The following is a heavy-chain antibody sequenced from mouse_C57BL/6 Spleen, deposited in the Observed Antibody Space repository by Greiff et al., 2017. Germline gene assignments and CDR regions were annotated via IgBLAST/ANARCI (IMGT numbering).Heavy chain of an antibody. D-gene: IGHD1-1*01. CDR3: ARSGYYGSRGGDYYAMDY. Sequence: VQLQQSGAELVRPGSSVKLSCKASGYTFTSYWLDWVKQRPGQGLEWIGNIYPSDSETHYNQKFKDKATLTVDKSSSTAYMQLSSLTSEDSAVYYCARSGYYGSRGGDYYAMDYWGQGTSVTVSS. V-gene: IGHV1-61*01. CDR1: GYTFTSYW. J-gene: IGHJ4*01. CDR2: IYPSDSET.